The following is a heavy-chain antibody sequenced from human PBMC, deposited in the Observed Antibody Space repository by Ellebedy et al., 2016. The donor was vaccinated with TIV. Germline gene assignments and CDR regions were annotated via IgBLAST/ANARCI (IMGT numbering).Heavy chain of an antibody. Sequence: GGSLRLXCVGTRFIFSNYGMHWVRQAPGKGLEWVAVIWSDGNNRYYGDSMEGRFTISRDNSKNTLYLQMNSLRADDTAVYYCARGAYFTVTDNSLIDYWGQGTLVTVSS. CDR3: ARGAYFTVTDNSLIDY. D-gene: IGHD2-21*01. J-gene: IGHJ4*02. CDR2: IWSDGNNR. CDR1: RFIFSNYG. V-gene: IGHV3-33*01.